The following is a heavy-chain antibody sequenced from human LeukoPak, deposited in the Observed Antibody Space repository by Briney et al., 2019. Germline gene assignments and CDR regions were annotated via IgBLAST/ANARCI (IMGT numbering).Heavy chain of an antibody. D-gene: IGHD3-3*01. V-gene: IGHV3-21*01. CDR1: GFAFSSYN. CDR2: ISSSSSYI. CDR3: ARGSPEWLLYPYGMDV. Sequence: GGSLRLSCAASGFAFSSYNMNWVRQAPGKGLEWVSSISSSSSYIYYADSVKGRFTISRDNAKNSLYLQMNSLRAEDTAVYYCARGSPEWLLYPYGMDVWGQGTTVTVSS. J-gene: IGHJ6*02.